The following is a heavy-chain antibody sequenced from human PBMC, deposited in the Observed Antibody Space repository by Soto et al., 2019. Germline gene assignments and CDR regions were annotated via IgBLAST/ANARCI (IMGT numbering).Heavy chain of an antibody. CDR1: AFTFSSYA. CDR3: AKIYNDFWSGYYPLDY. J-gene: IGHJ4*02. CDR2: ISGSGGST. Sequence: GGSLRLSCAASAFTFSSYAMSWVRQAPGKGLEWVSGISGSGGSTYYADSVKGRFTISRDNSKNTLYMQMNSLRAEDTAVYYCAKIYNDFWSGYYPLDYWGPGTLVTLSS. D-gene: IGHD3-3*01. V-gene: IGHV3-23*01.